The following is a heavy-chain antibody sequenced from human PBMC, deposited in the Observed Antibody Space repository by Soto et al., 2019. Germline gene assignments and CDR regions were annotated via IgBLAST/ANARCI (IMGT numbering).Heavy chain of an antibody. V-gene: IGHV3-23*01. CDR1: GFTFSSYA. Sequence: GVSLRLSCAASGFTFSSYAMSWVRQAPGKGLEWVSAISGSGGSTYYADSVKGRFTISRDNSKNTLYLQMNSLRAEDTAVYYCAKAWDFWSGYYYRGKGTLVTVSS. J-gene: IGHJ4*02. D-gene: IGHD3-3*01. CDR3: AKAWDFWSGYYY. CDR2: ISGSGGST.